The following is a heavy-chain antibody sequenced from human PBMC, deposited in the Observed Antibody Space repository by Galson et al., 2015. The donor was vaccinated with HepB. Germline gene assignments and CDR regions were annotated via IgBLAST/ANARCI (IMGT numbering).Heavy chain of an antibody. J-gene: IGHJ4*02. Sequence: SLRLSCAASGFTFSSYAMSWVRQAPGKGLEWVSGMSHSGDTTYYADSVKGRFTISRDSSKNTLYLQMHSLRAEDTAIYYCATGVVWGTSGLNFDYWGQGTLVTVSS. CDR2: MSHSGDTT. D-gene: IGHD2-15*01. CDR1: GFTFSSYA. V-gene: IGHV3-23*01. CDR3: ATGVVWGTSGLNFDY.